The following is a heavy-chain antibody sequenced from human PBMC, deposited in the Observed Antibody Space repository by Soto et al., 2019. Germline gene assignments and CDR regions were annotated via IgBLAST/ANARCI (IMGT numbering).Heavy chain of an antibody. CDR2: IIPLFGTA. J-gene: IGHJ6*02. CDR3: ARGLSKGYCSGGSCYPYYYYGMDV. CDR1: GGTFSSYA. Sequence: QVQLVQSGAEVKKPGSSVKVSCKASGGTFSSYAISWVRQAPGQGLEWMGGIIPLFGTASYAQKFQGRVTITADESTSTAYMELSSLRSEDTAVYYCARGLSKGYCSGGSCYPYYYYGMDVWGQGTTVTVSS. D-gene: IGHD2-15*01. V-gene: IGHV1-69*01.